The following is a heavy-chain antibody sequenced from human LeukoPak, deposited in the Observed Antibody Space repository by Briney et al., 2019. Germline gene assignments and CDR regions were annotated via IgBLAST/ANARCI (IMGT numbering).Heavy chain of an antibody. CDR1: GFTVSSNY. Sequence: GGSLRLSCAASGFTVSSNYMSWVRQAPGKGLEWVSGISGSGGTTYYADSVKGRFTVSRDNSKNTLSLQMYSLRAEDTAIYYCAKAKFFGVLDYFDYWGQGTLVTVSS. CDR2: ISGSGGTT. D-gene: IGHD3-3*01. V-gene: IGHV3-23*01. CDR3: AKAKFFGVLDYFDY. J-gene: IGHJ4*02.